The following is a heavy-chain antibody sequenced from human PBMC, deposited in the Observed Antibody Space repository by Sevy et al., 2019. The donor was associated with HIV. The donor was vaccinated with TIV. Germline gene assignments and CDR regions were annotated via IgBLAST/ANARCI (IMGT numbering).Heavy chain of an antibody. V-gene: IGHV3-30*03. CDR3: PTNRLPGGSYFSRHGLDV. Sequence: GESLKISCAASGFTFSSYDMHWVRQAPGKGLEWVAIILHDGSYREYVDSVRGRFTMSRDNSKNTMYLQMNGLSIEDTAVYYCPTNRLPGGSYFSRHGLDVWGRGTTVTVSS. J-gene: IGHJ6*02. CDR2: ILHDGSYR. D-gene: IGHD3-10*01. CDR1: GFTFSSYD.